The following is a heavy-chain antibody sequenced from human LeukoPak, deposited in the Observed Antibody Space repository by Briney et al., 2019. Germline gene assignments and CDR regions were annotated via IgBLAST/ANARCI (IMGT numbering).Heavy chain of an antibody. CDR2: TSSDLNVK. CDR1: GFTFRNYV. D-gene: IGHD3-10*01. Sequence: GGSLGLSCAASGFTFRNYVIYWVRQAPGKGLEWVAVTSSDLNVKLYADSVKGRFTISRDNSRSTLYLQMNSLRPEDTAIYYCAREGYYGSGSPPSLYFDYWGQGTLVTVSS. V-gene: IGHV3-30-3*01. J-gene: IGHJ4*02. CDR3: AREGYYGSGSPPSLYFDY.